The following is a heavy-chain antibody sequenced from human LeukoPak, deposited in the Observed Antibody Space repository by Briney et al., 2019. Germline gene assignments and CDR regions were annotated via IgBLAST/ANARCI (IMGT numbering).Heavy chain of an antibody. J-gene: IGHJ4*02. Sequence: GGSLRLSCAASGFTFSRYSMSWVRQAPGKGLEWVSAISGSGGSTYYADSVKGRFTISRDNSKNTLYLQMNSLRAEDTAVYYCAKDYGGRTYYFDYWGQGTLVTVSS. CDR3: AKDYGGRTYYFDY. D-gene: IGHD1-26*01. CDR2: ISGSGGST. CDR1: GFTFSRYS. V-gene: IGHV3-23*01.